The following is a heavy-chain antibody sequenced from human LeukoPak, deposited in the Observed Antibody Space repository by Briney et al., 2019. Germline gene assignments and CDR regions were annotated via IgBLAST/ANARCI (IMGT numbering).Heavy chain of an antibody. J-gene: IGHJ4*02. Sequence: SETLSLTCTVSGGSISSYYWNWMRQPPGKGLEWIGYIHYSGSTKYNPSLKSRVTISVDTSKNQFSLELSSVTAADTAVYYCARWYSSGWAFDYWGQGTLVPVSS. CDR3: ARWYSSGWAFDY. CDR2: IHYSGST. V-gene: IGHV4-59*08. D-gene: IGHD6-19*01. CDR1: GGSISSYY.